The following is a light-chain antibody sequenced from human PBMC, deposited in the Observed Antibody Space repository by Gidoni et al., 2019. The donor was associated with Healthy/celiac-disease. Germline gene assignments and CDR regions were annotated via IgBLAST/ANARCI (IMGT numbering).Light chain of an antibody. CDR3: QQSYSTPPA. CDR2: AAS. Sequence: DIQMTHSPSSPSASVGDRVTITYRASQRISSYLTWYQQKPGKAPKLLIYAASSLQSGVPSRFSGSGSGTDFTLTISSLQPEDVATYYCQQSYSTPPAFGEGTKVEIK. V-gene: IGKV1-39*01. CDR1: QRISSY. J-gene: IGKJ4*01.